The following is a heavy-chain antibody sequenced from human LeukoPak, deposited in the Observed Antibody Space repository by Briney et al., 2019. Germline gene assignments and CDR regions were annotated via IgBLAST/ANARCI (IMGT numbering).Heavy chain of an antibody. D-gene: IGHD5-12*01. V-gene: IGHV3-23*01. CDR3: ARDRGYSGYGPVDY. J-gene: IGHJ4*02. Sequence: GGSLRLSCVASRFQFSSYAMSWVRQAPGKGLEWVSVISGSGGSTYYADSVKGRFTISRDNSKNTLYLQMNSLRAEDTAVYYCARDRGYSGYGPVDYWGQGTLVTVSS. CDR1: RFQFSSYA. CDR2: ISGSGGST.